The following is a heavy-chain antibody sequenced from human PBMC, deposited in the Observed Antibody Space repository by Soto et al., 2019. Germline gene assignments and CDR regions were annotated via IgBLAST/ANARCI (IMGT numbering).Heavy chain of an antibody. Sequence: GGSLGLSCAASGFIFSNYWMHWVRQAPGKGLVWVSRINTDGSSTNYADFVKGRFTISRDNDKNTLYLQMNSLRAEDTAVYYCAKENDIVVVVAITSGIDYWGQGTLVTVSS. CDR2: INTDGSST. J-gene: IGHJ4*02. D-gene: IGHD2-15*01. V-gene: IGHV3-74*01. CDR3: AKENDIVVVVAITSGIDY. CDR1: GFIFSNYW.